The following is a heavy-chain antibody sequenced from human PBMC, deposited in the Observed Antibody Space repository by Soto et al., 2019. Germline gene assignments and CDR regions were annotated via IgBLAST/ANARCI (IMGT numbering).Heavy chain of an antibody. Sequence: GGSLRLSCTASGFTFNNYAMSWVRQAPGKGLEWVSSISGTGGTTYFLDSVKGRFTISRDNSKNTLYLQMNSLRAEDTAVYYCAKDRLGFLAWGTRFDFWGQGTLVTVSS. CDR3: AKDRLGFLAWGTRFDF. CDR1: GFTFNNYA. CDR2: ISGTGGTT. J-gene: IGHJ4*02. D-gene: IGHD3-16*01. V-gene: IGHV3-23*01.